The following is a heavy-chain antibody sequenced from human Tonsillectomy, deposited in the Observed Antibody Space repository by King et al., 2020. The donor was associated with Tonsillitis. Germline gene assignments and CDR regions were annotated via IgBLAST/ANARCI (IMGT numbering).Heavy chain of an antibody. V-gene: IGHV4-59*01. CDR1: GGSISSYY. CDR3: ARDRGYLDAFDI. CDR2: IYYSGST. D-gene: IGHD5-12*01. Sequence: VQLQESGPGLVKPSETLSLTCTVSGGSISSYYWSWLRQPPGKGLEWIGYIYYSGSTNYNPSLKSRVTISVDTSKNQFSLKLSSVTAADTAVYYCARDRGYLDAFDIWGQGTMVTVSS. J-gene: IGHJ3*02.